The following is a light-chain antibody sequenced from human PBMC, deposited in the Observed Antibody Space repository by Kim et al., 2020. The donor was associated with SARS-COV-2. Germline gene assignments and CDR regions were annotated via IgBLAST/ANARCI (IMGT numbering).Light chain of an antibody. J-gene: IGLJ3*02. Sequence: GKTVTISCTRSRCSIASNYVQWYQQRPGSSPTTVIYEDNERPSGVPDRFSGSIDSSSNSASLTISGLKAEDEADYYCQSYDSNIGVFGGGTQLTVL. V-gene: IGLV6-57*01. CDR3: QSYDSNIGV. CDR2: EDN. CDR1: RCSIASNY.